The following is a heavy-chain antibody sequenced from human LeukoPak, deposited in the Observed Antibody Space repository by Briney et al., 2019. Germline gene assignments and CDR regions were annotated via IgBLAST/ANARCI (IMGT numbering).Heavy chain of an antibody. CDR2: TYYRSKWYY. CDR3: ARTRDLGPDY. Sequence: KPSQTLSLTCVISGDSVSSNSAAWNWIRQSPSRGLEWLGRTYYRSKWYYHYAVSMKSRITVNPDTSKNQFSLQLNSVTPEDTAVYYCARTRDLGPDYWGQGTLVIVSS. V-gene: IGHV6-1*01. CDR1: GDSVSSNSAA. J-gene: IGHJ4*02. D-gene: IGHD1-26*01.